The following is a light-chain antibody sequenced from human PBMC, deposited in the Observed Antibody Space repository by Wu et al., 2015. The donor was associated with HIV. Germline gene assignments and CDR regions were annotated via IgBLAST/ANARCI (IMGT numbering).Light chain of an antibody. V-gene: IGKV1-9*01. CDR2: AAS. CDR1: QGISSY. CDR3: QQLNTYPLT. Sequence: DIQLTQSPSFLSASVGDRVTITCRASQGISSYLAWFQQKPGKAPKLLIYAASTLQTGVPSRFSGGGSGTEFTLTINSLQPEDFATYYCQQLNTYPLTFGGGTKVEIE. J-gene: IGKJ4*01.